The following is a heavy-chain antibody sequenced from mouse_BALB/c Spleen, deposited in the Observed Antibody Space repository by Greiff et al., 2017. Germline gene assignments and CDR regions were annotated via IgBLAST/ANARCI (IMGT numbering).Heavy chain of an antibody. CDR1: GFTFSSYG. CDR3: ARRGTTVVAPMDY. Sequence: EVKLQESGGDLVKPGGSLKLSCAASGFTFSSYGMSWVRQTPDKRLEWVATISSGGSYTYYPDSVKGRFTISRDNAKNTLYLQMSSLKSEDTAMYYCARRGTTVVAPMDYWGQGTSVTVSS. D-gene: IGHD1-1*01. CDR2: ISSGGSYT. J-gene: IGHJ4*01. V-gene: IGHV5-6*02.